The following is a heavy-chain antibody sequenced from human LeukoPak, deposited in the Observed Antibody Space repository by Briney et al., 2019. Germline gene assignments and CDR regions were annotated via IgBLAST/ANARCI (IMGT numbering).Heavy chain of an antibody. J-gene: IGHJ6*03. CDR1: GYIFTGYY. V-gene: IGHV1-2*02. CDR3: ARGPYYYDSSGYSKYYYYYYMDV. Sequence: GASVKVSCKASGYIFTGYYMHWVRQAPGQGLEWMGWINPNSGDTNYAQKFQGRVTMTRDTSISTAYMELSSLRSEDTAVYYCARGPYYYDSSGYSKYYYYYYMDVWGKGTTVTVSS. CDR2: INPNSGDT. D-gene: IGHD3-22*01.